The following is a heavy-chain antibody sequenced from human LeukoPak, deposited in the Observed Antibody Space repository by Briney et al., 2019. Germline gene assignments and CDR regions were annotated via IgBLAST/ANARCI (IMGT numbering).Heavy chain of an antibody. D-gene: IGHD6-6*01. V-gene: IGHV1-2*02. Sequence: ASVKVSCKASGYTFTGYYMHWVRQAPGQGLEWMGWINPNSGGTNYAQKFQGRVTMTRDTSISTAYMELSRLRSDDTVVYYCARDFDSSSGNWFDPWGQGTLVTVSS. CDR1: GYTFTGYY. CDR3: ARDFDSSSGNWFDP. CDR2: INPNSGGT. J-gene: IGHJ5*02.